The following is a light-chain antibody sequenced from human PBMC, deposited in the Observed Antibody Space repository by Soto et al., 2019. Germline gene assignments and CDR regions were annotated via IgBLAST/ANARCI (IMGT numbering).Light chain of an antibody. Sequence: EIVLTQSPGPLSLSPGERATLSCRASLNVGTNLAWYQHRPGQALRLLIHGAFLRATGIPARVSGSGSGTELTLPIPCLHSDDNTVYYCTQGNNVAPITFGQGTRLEIK. CDR1: LNVGTN. V-gene: IGKV3-15*01. CDR2: GAF. J-gene: IGKJ5*01. CDR3: TQGNNVAPIT.